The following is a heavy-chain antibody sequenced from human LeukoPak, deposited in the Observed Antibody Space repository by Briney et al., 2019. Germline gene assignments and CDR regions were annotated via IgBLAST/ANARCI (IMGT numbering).Heavy chain of an antibody. CDR3: ARGVVVPAATRGWFDP. V-gene: IGHV1-46*01. Sequence: ASVKVSRKASGYTFTSYYMHWVRQAPGQGLEWMGIINPSGGSTSYAQKLQGRVTMTRDTSTSTVYMELSSLRSEDTAVYYCARGVVVPAATRGWFDPWGQGTLVTVSS. D-gene: IGHD2-2*01. J-gene: IGHJ5*02. CDR2: INPSGGST. CDR1: GYTFTSYY.